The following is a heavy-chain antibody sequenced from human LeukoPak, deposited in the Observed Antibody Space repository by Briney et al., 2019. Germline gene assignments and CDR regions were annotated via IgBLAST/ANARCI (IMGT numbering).Heavy chain of an antibody. V-gene: IGHV3-30-3*01. J-gene: IGHJ4*02. CDR1: GFTFSSYA. CDR3: AKGGRDTSHYYFDQ. D-gene: IGHD3-10*01. Sequence: GGSLRLSCAASGFTFSSYAMHWVRQAPGKGLEWVAVISYDGSNKYYADSVKGRFTISRDNSKNTLYLQMNSLRAEDTAVYFCAKGGRDTSHYYFDQWGQGTQVTVSS. CDR2: ISYDGSNK.